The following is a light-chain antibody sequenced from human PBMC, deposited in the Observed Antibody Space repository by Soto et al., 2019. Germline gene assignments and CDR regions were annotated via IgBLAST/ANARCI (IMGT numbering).Light chain of an antibody. J-gene: IGKJ5*01. CDR1: RSVSSY. V-gene: IGKV3-11*01. CDR2: DAS. CDR3: QQRSDWPPSIT. Sequence: EIVFTQSPAPLSFSPGEAAPPSCRAIRSVSSYLAWYQQKPGQAPRLLIYDASNRPTDIPARFSGSGSGTDFTLTISSLEPEDFAVYYCQQRSDWPPSITFGQGTRLEIK.